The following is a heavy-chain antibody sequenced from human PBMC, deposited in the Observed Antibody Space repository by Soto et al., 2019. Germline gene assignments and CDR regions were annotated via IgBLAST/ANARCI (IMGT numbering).Heavy chain of an antibody. V-gene: IGHV3-9*01. CDR2: ISWNSGTI. D-gene: IGHD2-8*02. Sequence: EEKVVESGGGLVQPGRSLRLSCAASGYSFDEYAMHWVRQAPGKGLEWVSGISWNSGTIGYADSVKGRFTISRDNAKNSLYLQMNSLRAEDTALYYCAKSTGGTANGMGVWGQGTTVTVSS. CDR1: GYSFDEYA. CDR3: AKSTGGTANGMGV. J-gene: IGHJ6*02.